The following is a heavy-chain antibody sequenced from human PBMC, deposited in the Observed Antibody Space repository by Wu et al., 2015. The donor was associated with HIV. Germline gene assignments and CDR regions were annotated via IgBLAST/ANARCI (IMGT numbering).Heavy chain of an antibody. CDR3: AARFLGSGSYSQYFLVMDV. CDR1: GLNLLTSV. J-gene: IGHJ6*02. V-gene: IGHV1-58*01. Sequence: QMLLSQSGPEVAKPETSVKVSCKTSGLNLLTSVVQWVRQTPGQRPEWLGWIVVGSGKTNYAQDFQERLKIYLGTMSTKNSLFGNCNSLKLGRTTAVYYCAARFLGSGSYSQYFLVMDVWGQGTAVTVS. CDR2: IVVGSGKT. D-gene: IGHD3-10*01.